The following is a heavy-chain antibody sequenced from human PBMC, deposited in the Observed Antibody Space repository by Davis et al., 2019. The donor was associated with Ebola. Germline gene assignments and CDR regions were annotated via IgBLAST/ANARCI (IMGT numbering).Heavy chain of an antibody. CDR2: TYYRSKGYY. J-gene: IGHJ4*02. V-gene: IGHV6-1*01. D-gene: IGHD2-15*01. CDR3: AQAVEGHFDH. CDR1: GDSVSTKSAA. Sequence: SETLSLTCALSGDSVSTKSAAWNWIRQSPSRGLEWLGRTYYRSKGYYDYAVSLEGRITINPDTSKNQFSLQLNSVTPEDTAVYYCAQAVEGHFDHWGQGTLVTVSS.